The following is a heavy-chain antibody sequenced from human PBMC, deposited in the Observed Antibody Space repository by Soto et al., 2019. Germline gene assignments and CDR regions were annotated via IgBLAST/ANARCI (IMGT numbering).Heavy chain of an antibody. D-gene: IGHD6-19*01. Sequence: PSETLSLTCAVSGYSISSGYYWGWIRQPPGKGLEWIGSIYHSGSTYYNPSLKSRVAISVDTSKNQFSLKLSSVTAADTAVYYCARDQEAVAGTPDFDYWGQGTLVTVS. CDR1: GYSISSGYY. V-gene: IGHV4-38-2*02. CDR2: IYHSGST. J-gene: IGHJ4*02. CDR3: ARDQEAVAGTPDFDY.